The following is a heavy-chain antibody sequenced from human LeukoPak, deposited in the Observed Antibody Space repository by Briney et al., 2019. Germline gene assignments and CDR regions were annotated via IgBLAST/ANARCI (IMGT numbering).Heavy chain of an antibody. CDR3: AKDQAWSSSWTYYYGMDV. CDR2: ISGSGGST. CDR1: GFTFSSYA. D-gene: IGHD6-13*01. V-gene: IGHV3-23*01. Sequence: PGGSLRLSCAASGFTFSSYAMSWVRQAPGKGLEGVSAISGSGGSTYYADSVKGRFTISRDNSKNTLYLQMNSLRAEDTAVYYCAKDQAWSSSWTYYYGMDVWGQGTTVTVSS. J-gene: IGHJ6*02.